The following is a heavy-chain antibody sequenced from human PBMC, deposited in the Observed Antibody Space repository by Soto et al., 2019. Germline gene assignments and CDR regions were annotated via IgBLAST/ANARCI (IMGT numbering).Heavy chain of an antibody. CDR3: ARTFDFWDRYSPFDS. D-gene: IGHD1-26*01. Sequence: ETLSLTCTFSGGSIISGAYYWSWVRQAPGRGLEWVAFISDGGRSTYYADSVKGRFTIPRDNSKNTLYLELSSLRVEDTAVYFCARTFDFWDRYSPFDSWGQGTLVTVSS. J-gene: IGHJ4*02. V-gene: IGHV3-23*01. CDR1: GGSIISGAYY. CDR2: ISDGGRST.